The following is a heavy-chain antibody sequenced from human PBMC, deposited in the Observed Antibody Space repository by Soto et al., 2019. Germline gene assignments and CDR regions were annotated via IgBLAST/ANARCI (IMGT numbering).Heavy chain of an antibody. V-gene: IGHV4-31*03. D-gene: IGHD5-12*01. Sequence: SETLSLTCTVSGGSISSSSYYWGWIRQPPGKGLEWIGYIYYSGSTYYNPSLKSRVTISVDTSKNQFSLKLSSVTAADTAVYYCARGRVVATEIYDFDYWGQGTLVTVSS. CDR3: ARGRVVATEIYDFDY. CDR1: GGSISSSSYY. J-gene: IGHJ4*02. CDR2: IYYSGST.